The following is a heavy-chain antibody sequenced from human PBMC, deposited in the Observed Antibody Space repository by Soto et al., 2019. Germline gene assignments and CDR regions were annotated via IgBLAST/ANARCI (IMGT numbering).Heavy chain of an antibody. J-gene: IGHJ1*01. V-gene: IGHV1-69*13. CDR3: ARESGDSSGYYYRAEYFQH. Sequence: SVKVSCKASGGTFSSYAISWVRQAPGQGLEWMGGIIPIFGTANYAQKFQGRVTITADESTSTAYMELSSLRSEDTAVYYCARESGDSSGYYYRAEYFQHWGQGTLVTVSS. CDR1: GGTFSSYA. CDR2: IIPIFGTA. D-gene: IGHD3-22*01.